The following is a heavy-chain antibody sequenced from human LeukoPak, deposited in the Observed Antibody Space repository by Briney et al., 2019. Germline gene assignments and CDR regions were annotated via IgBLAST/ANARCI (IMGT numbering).Heavy chain of an antibody. Sequence: SETLSLTCTDSGGSISRYYRRCIRQPPRKGLEWIVYIYDGVSNNTKPPLKGRFTISVATSKTQFSLKLSSVAAADTAVYYCARGPYSSSWYDFDDWGQGTLVTVSS. J-gene: IGHJ4*02. CDR3: ARGPYSSSWYDFDD. V-gene: IGHV4-59*01. CDR2: IYDGVSN. D-gene: IGHD6-13*01. CDR1: GGSISRYY.